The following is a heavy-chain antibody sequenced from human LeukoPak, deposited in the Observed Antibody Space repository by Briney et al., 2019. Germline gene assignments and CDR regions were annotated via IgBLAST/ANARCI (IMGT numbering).Heavy chain of an antibody. CDR1: GYTFTDYY. V-gene: IGHV1-18*04. CDR3: AGNPLALSTSLNSDY. Sequence: GASVKVSCKASGYTFTDYYMHWVRQAPGQGLEWMGWISAYNGNTNYAQKLQGRVTMTTDTSTSTAYMELRSLRSDDTAVYYCAGNPLALSTSLNSDYWGQGTLVTVSS. J-gene: IGHJ4*02. CDR2: ISAYNGNT. D-gene: IGHD2-2*01.